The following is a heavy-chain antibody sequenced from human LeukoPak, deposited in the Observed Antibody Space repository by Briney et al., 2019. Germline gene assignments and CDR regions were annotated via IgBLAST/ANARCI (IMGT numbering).Heavy chain of an antibody. Sequence: GGSLRLSCAASGFTFKNYAMHWVRQAPGKWLEWVAHISYDARNQYYADSVKGRLTISRDNSKNTLYLQMNSLRVEDTAVYYCAKDDYGMDVWGQGTTVTVSS. CDR1: GFTFKNYA. J-gene: IGHJ6*02. CDR3: AKDDYGMDV. V-gene: IGHV3-30*04. CDR2: ISYDARNQ.